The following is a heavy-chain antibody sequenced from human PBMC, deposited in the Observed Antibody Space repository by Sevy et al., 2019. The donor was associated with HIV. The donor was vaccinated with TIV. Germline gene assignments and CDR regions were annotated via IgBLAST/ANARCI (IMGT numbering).Heavy chain of an antibody. Sequence: GGSLRLSCAASGFTFTDYYMSWIRQAPGKGLEWLSYISSGDTIQYADSVKGRFTISRDNAKNSLSLQMNSLRAEDTAVYYCARESRTRFTDCWGQGTLVTVSS. CDR1: GFTFTDYY. D-gene: IGHD2-2*01. V-gene: IGHV3-11*01. CDR3: ARESRTRFTDC. CDR2: ISSGDTI. J-gene: IGHJ4*02.